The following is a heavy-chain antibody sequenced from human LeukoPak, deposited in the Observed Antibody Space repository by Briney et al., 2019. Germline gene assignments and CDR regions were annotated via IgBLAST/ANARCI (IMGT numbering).Heavy chain of an antibody. CDR1: GFTFSSYW. Sequence: HPGGSLRLSCAASGFTFSSYWMHWVRQAPGKGLVWVSRINTNGSSTSYADSVKGRLTISRDNAKNTLYLQMNSLRAEDTAVYYCARYSYGYYYYMDVWGKGTTVTVSS. D-gene: IGHD5-18*01. CDR3: ARYSYGYYYYMDV. J-gene: IGHJ6*03. CDR2: INTNGSST. V-gene: IGHV3-74*01.